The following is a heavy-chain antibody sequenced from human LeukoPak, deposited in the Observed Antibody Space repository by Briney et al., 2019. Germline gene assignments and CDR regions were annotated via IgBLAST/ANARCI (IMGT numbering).Heavy chain of an antibody. V-gene: IGHV3-53*01. J-gene: IGHJ6*02. CDR3: ERGSMQSYYYGMDV. CDR1: GFTVRSNY. Sequence: PGGSLRLSCAASGFTVRSNYMSWVRQAPGKGLEWVSVIYSGGSTYYADSVKGRFNISSNNSKNTLYLLMTSMRADDTAVNYCERGSMQSYYYGMDVWGQGTTVTVSS. D-gene: IGHD2/OR15-2a*01. CDR2: IYSGGST.